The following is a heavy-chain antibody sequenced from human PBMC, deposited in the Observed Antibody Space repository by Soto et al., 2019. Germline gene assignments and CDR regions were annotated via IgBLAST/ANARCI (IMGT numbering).Heavy chain of an antibody. V-gene: IGHV4-4*07. CDR1: GDSMSKYY. Sequence: QVQLQESGPGLVKPSETLSLTCTVSGDSMSKYYWSWIRQPAGKGLEWIGRIYTSGSNNYNPSLKSRVNMSIDTSNNHFSLNLKSVPAADAAVYYCARTVGAAYYFDFWGQGALVTVSS. J-gene: IGHJ4*02. D-gene: IGHD1-26*01. CDR2: IYTSGSN. CDR3: ARTVGAAYYFDF.